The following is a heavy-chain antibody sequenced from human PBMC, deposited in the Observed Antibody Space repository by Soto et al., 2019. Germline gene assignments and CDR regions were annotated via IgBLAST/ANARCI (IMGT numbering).Heavy chain of an antibody. D-gene: IGHD2-2*02. CDR3: ARDQGYCSSTSCYSFDY. J-gene: IGHJ4*02. CDR2: ISAYNGNT. CDR1: GYTFTSYG. Sequence: QVQLVQSGAEVKKPGASVKVSCKASGYTFTSYGISWVRQAPGQGLEWMGWISAYNGNTNYAQKLQGRVTMTTDTSTSTASMELRSLRSDDTAVYYCARDQGYCSSTSCYSFDYWGQGTLVTVSS. V-gene: IGHV1-18*04.